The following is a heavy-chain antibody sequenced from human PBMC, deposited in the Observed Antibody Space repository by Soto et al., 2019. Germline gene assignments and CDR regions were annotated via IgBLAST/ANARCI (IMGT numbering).Heavy chain of an antibody. CDR3: VRRFITGSYPNWYFDL. CDR1: GFTFSDYY. J-gene: IGHJ2*01. Sequence: QVQLVESGGGLVKPGGSLRLSCAASGFTFSDYYMSWIRQAPGKGLEWLSYISDSSSNTNYADSVKGRFTISRDNAKNSLYLQMNGLRAEDTAVYYCVRRFITGSYPNWYFDLWGRGTLVTVSS. V-gene: IGHV3-11*05. D-gene: IGHD3-10*01. CDR2: ISDSSSNT.